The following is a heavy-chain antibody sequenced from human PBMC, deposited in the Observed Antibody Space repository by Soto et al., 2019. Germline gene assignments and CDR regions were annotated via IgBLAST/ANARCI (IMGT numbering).Heavy chain of an antibody. V-gene: IGHV3-30*18. CDR2: ISYDGSNI. CDR1: GFTFSTYG. J-gene: IGHJ5*02. CDR3: TKNALQGAVAGPNWFDP. Sequence: GGSLRLSCAASGFTFSTYGMHWVRQAPGKGLEWVAMISYDGSNIYYTESVKGRFTISRDNSKNTLYVQMNSLRAEDTAVYYCTKNALQGAVAGPNWFDPSGQGTLVTVSS. D-gene: IGHD6-19*01.